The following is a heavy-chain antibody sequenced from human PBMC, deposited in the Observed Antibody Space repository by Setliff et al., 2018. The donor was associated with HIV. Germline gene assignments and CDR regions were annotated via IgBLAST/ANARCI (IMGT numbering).Heavy chain of an antibody. CDR3: ARHDYSDSRGYFDS. D-gene: IGHD3-22*01. CDR2: IYPTDSDT. CDR1: GYKFYTYW. J-gene: IGHJ4*02. Sequence: GESLKISCKASGYKFYTYWIGWVRQMPGKGLEWMGIIYPTDSDTRYSPSFQGHVTFSVDTSISTAYLQWNSLNASDTAIYYCARHDYSDSRGYFDSWGQGTLVTVPQ. V-gene: IGHV5-51*01.